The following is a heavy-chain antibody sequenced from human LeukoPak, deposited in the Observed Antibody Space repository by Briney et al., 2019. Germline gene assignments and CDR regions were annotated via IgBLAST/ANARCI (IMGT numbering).Heavy chain of an antibody. CDR1: GGSFSGYY. CDR2: INHSGST. CDR3: ARDLWSGYFHNWFDP. D-gene: IGHD3-3*01. J-gene: IGHJ5*02. V-gene: IGHV4-34*01. Sequence: SETLSLTCAVYGGSFSGYYWSWIRQPPGKGLEWIGEINHSGSTNYNPSLKSRVTISVDTSKNQFSLKLSSVTAADTAVYYCARDLWSGYFHNWFDPWGQGTLVTVSS.